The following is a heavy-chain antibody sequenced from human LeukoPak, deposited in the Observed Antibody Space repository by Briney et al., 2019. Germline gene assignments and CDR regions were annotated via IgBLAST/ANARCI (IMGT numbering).Heavy chain of an antibody. CDR1: GFTFSSYA. V-gene: IGHV3-30*07. D-gene: IGHD6-13*01. Sequence: GGSLRLSCAASGFTFSSYAMHWVRQAPGKGLEWVAVISYDGSNKYYADSVKGRFTISRDNSKNTLYLQMNSLRAEDTAVYYCAKVYVAAVPGAFDIWGQGTMVTVSS. CDR2: ISYDGSNK. J-gene: IGHJ3*02. CDR3: AKVYVAAVPGAFDI.